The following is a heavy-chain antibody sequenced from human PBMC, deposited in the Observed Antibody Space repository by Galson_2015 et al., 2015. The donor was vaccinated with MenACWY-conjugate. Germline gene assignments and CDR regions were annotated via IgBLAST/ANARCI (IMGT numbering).Heavy chain of an antibody. CDR2: IIPIFGTA. D-gene: IGHD1-26*01. CDR1: GGTFSSYA. Sequence: SVKVSCKASGGTFSSYAISWVRQAPGQGLEWMGGIIPIFGTANYAQKFQGRVTITADESTSIAYMELSSLRSEDTAVYYCASGRELLANFDYWGQGTLVTVSS. V-gene: IGHV1-69*13. CDR3: ASGRELLANFDY. J-gene: IGHJ4*02.